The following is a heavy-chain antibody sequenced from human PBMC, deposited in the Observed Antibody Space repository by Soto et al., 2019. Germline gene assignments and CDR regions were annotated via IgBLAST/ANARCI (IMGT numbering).Heavy chain of an antibody. V-gene: IGHV3-11*01. CDR2: ISSSGSTI. J-gene: IGHJ6*03. CDR1: GFTFSDNY. CDR3: ARAGARYNWNPRGGYYYMDV. Sequence: PGGSLRLSCAASGFTFSDNYMSWIRQAPGKGLEWVSYISSSGSTIYYADSVKGRFTISRDNAKNSLYLQMNSLRAEDTAVYYCARAGARYNWNPRGGYYYMDVWGKGTTVTVSS. D-gene: IGHD1-20*01.